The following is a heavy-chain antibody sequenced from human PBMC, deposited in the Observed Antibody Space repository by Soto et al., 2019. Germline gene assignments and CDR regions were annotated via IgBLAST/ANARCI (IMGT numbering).Heavy chain of an antibody. CDR2: IERDNDNK. Sequence: GCGLTQAHPTETLTLPCKLSGLLLTSGGMCVSWIRQFPGEALEWLALIERDNDNKYYSTALKTRLTISKDTRNDQVVLTMANNDPADTATYLCARSRRGPRMFNGMDVWGQGTTVTVSS. J-gene: IGHJ6*02. CDR3: ARSRRGPRMFNGMDV. V-gene: IGHV2-70*01. CDR1: GLLLTSGGMC. D-gene: IGHD3-10*02.